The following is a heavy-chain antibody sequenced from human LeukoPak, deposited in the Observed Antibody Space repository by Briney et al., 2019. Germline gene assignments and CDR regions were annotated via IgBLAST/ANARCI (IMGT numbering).Heavy chain of an antibody. CDR2: INPSGGST. Sequence: ASVKVSCKASGYTFTGYYMHWVRQAPGQGLEWMGIINPSGGSTSYAQKFQGRVTMTRDTSTSTVYMELSSLRSEDTAVYYCARDKGVTMVRENWFDPWGQGTLVTVSS. J-gene: IGHJ5*02. CDR3: ARDKGVTMVRENWFDP. CDR1: GYTFTGYY. D-gene: IGHD3-10*01. V-gene: IGHV1-46*01.